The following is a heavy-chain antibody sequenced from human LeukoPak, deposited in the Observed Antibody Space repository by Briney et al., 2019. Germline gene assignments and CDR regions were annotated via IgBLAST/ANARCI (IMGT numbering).Heavy chain of an antibody. V-gene: IGHV3-7*03. D-gene: IGHD6-13*01. J-gene: IGHJ4*02. CDR2: IKQDASEK. CDR3: AKDSSSWYFFDY. CDR1: GFTFSDYW. Sequence: GGSLRLSCAASGFTFSDYWMSWVRQAPGKGLEWVANIKQDASEKYYGDSVKGRFTISRDNAKNSLYLQMNSLRAEDTALYYCAKDSSSWYFFDYWGQGTLVTVSS.